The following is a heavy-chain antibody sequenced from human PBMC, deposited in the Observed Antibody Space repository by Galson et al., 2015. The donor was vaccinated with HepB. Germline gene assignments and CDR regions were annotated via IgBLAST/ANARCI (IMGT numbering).Heavy chain of an antibody. CDR3: ARDTFDVVVPAAPVTVTYYYYYGMDV. Sequence: SVKVSCKASGGTFSSYAISWVRQAPGQGLEWMGRIIPILGIANYAQKFQGRVTITADKSTSTAYMELSSLRSEDTAVYYCARDTFDVVVPAAPVTVTYYYYYGMDVWGQGTTVTVSS. CDR2: IIPILGIA. CDR1: GGTFSSYA. V-gene: IGHV1-69*04. D-gene: IGHD2-2*01. J-gene: IGHJ6*02.